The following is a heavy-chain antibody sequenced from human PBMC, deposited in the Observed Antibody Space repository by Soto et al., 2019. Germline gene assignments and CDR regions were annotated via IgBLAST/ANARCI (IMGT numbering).Heavy chain of an antibody. J-gene: IGHJ4*02. CDR1: GFTFSNYW. D-gene: IGHD3-10*01. Sequence: PVGSLRLSCATSGFTFSNYWIHWVRQAPGEGLVWVSRINPDATTINYADSVKGRFTVSRDNAKNTLYLQMNSLRAEDTAVYYCATAGSYRFDHWGQGTLVTAPQ. V-gene: IGHV3-74*01. CDR3: ATAGSYRFDH. CDR2: INPDATTI.